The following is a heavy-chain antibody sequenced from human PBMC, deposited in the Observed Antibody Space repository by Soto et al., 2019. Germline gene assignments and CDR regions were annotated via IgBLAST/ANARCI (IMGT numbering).Heavy chain of an antibody. D-gene: IGHD3-22*01. CDR1: GFTFNNYA. Sequence: PGGSLRLSCAASGFTFNNYAMSWVRQAPGKGLEWISAISGSGFNTYYAHSVKGRFTISRDNSKNILSLQLNSLRADDTAVYYSAKESGLSTNNYDSSGYPIDYWGQGTLVTVSS. J-gene: IGHJ4*02. CDR2: ISGSGFNT. CDR3: AKESGLSTNNYDSSGYPIDY. V-gene: IGHV3-23*01.